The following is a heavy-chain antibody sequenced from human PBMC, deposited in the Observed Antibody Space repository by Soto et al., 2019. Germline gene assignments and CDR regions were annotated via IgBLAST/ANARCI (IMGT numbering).Heavy chain of an antibody. CDR1: GYIFANYG. CDR3: VMMDNYVTPTPQDV. Sequence: QVQLVQSGDEVKKPGASVTVSCKASGYIFANYGIAWVRQAPGQGLEWMGWISPYTGNTHSATQVQGRHTMITDTSTSTDYMDLGSLTSDDTAVYYCVMMDNYVTPTPQDVWGQGTTVTVSS. CDR2: ISPYTGNT. D-gene: IGHD3-16*01. J-gene: IGHJ6*02. V-gene: IGHV1-18*01.